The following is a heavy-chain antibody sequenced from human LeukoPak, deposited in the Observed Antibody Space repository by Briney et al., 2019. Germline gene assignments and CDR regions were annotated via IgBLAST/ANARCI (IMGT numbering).Heavy chain of an antibody. Sequence: GGSLRLSCAASGFTFSSYAMSWVRQAPGKGLEWVSAISGSGGSTYYADSVKGRFTISRDNSKNTLYLQMNSLRAEDTAVYYCAKDPKSYYGSGGYPYYFDYWGQGTLVTLSS. CDR2: ISGSGGST. V-gene: IGHV3-23*01. J-gene: IGHJ4*02. D-gene: IGHD3-10*01. CDR3: AKDPKSYYGSGGYPYYFDY. CDR1: GFTFSSYA.